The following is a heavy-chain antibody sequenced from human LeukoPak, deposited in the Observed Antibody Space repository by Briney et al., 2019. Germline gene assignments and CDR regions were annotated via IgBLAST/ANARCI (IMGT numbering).Heavy chain of an antibody. CDR3: ARRIQGMAPYYFDY. D-gene: IGHD5-24*01. CDR2: INSDGGST. J-gene: IGHJ4*02. CDR1: GFTFSSYW. Sequence: PGGSLRLSCAASGFTFSSYWMHWVRQAPGKGLVWVSRINSDGGSTSYADSVKGRFTTSRDNAKNTLYLQMNSLRAEDTAVYYCARRIQGMAPYYFDYWGQGTLVTVSS. V-gene: IGHV3-74*01.